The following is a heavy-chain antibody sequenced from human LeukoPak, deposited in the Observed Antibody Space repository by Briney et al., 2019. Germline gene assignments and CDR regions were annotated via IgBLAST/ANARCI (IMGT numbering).Heavy chain of an antibody. J-gene: IGHJ4*02. D-gene: IGHD1-7*01. V-gene: IGHV3-7*01. CDR1: GFTFSSYW. CDR2: IKQDGSEK. CDR3: ARDNNWNYGGGFDY. Sequence: GGSLRLSCAASGFTFSSYWMSWVRQAPGKGLEWVANIKQDGSEKYYVDSVKGRFTISRDNAKNSLNLQMNSLRAEDTAVYYCARDNNWNYGGGFDYWGQGTLVTVSS.